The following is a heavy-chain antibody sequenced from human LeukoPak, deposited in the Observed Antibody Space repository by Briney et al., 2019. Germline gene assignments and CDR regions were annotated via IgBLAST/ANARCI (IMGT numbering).Heavy chain of an antibody. CDR1: GFTFSGSA. D-gene: IGHD2-21*02. CDR3: TLEGRIGDPSFSFVY. Sequence: GGSLRLSCATSGFTFSGSAMQWVRQASGKGLEWVGRIRNKANSYATAYDASVKGRFTISRDDSKNTAYLQMNSLKTEDTAVYYCTLEGRIGDPSFSFVYWGQGTLVTVSS. J-gene: IGHJ4*02. V-gene: IGHV3-73*01. CDR2: IRNKANSYAT.